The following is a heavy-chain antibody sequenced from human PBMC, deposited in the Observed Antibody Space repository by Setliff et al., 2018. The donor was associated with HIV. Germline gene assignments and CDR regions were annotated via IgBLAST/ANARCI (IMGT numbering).Heavy chain of an antibody. D-gene: IGHD3-3*01. CDR2: VYATGSA. J-gene: IGHJ3*01. Sequence: PSETLSLTCSVSGASTHSKNFSWNWLRQPAGKGLEWIGRVYATGSADYTSSLESRVTISLDTSRNRFFLKLKSVTAADTAVYFCAREETYSLWSGHYLHEAFDVWGQGTVVTVSS. CDR1: GASTHSKNFS. V-gene: IGHV4-61*02. CDR3: AREETYSLWSGHYLHEAFDV.